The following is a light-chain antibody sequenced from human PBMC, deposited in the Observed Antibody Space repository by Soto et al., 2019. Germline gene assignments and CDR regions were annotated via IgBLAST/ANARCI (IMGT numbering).Light chain of an antibody. CDR2: DAS. CDR3: LCYITYPWT. Sequence: DIQMTQSPSTLSGSVGARAPITCRARQTISSWLAWYQQNPGKAPTLLIYDASTLQSGVPSRFSGSGSGTEFSLTISSLQPEDFATYYCLCYITYPWTFGQGTKVDIK. V-gene: IGKV1-5*01. J-gene: IGKJ1*01. CDR1: QTISSW.